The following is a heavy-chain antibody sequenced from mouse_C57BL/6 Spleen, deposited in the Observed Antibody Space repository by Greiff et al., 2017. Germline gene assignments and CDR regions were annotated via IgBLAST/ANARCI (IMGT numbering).Heavy chain of an antibody. V-gene: IGHV14-3*01. J-gene: IGHJ3*01. CDR2: IHPANGNT. Sequence: SVAELVRPGASVKLSCTASGSNFKNTYMPWVKQRPEQGLEWIGRIHPANGNTKYAPKFQGKATITVDTSSNTAYLQLSSLTSEDAAIYYCARNWDSWFAYWGQGTLVTVSA. D-gene: IGHD4-1*01. CDR3: ARNWDSWFAY. CDR1: GSNFKNTY.